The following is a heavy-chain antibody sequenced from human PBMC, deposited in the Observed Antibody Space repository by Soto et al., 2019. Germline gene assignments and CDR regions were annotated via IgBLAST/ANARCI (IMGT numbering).Heavy chain of an antibody. Sequence: SVKVSCKASGGTFSSYAISWVRQAPGQGLEWMGGIIPIFGTANYAQKFQGRVTITADESTSTAYMELSSLRSEDTAVYYCARGPQYSSSSNYYYYGMDVWGKGTTVTVSS. CDR1: GGTFSSYA. D-gene: IGHD6-6*01. CDR3: ARGPQYSSSSNYYYYGMDV. J-gene: IGHJ6*04. V-gene: IGHV1-69*13. CDR2: IIPIFGTA.